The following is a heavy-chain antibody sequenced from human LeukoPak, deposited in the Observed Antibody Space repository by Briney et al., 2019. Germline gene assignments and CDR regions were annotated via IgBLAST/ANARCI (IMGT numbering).Heavy chain of an antibody. CDR2: ISYDGSTR. V-gene: IGHV3-30*04. CDR1: GFTFSSYA. D-gene: IGHD6-19*01. J-gene: IGHJ4*02. Sequence: PGRSLRLSCAASGFTFSSYAMHWVRQAPGKGLEWVALISYDGSTRDYVGSEKGRFTTSRDNSINTLYLQMNSLRPEDTAVYYCARAPYSSGWYYFDYWGQGTLVTVSS. CDR3: ARAPYSSGWYYFDY.